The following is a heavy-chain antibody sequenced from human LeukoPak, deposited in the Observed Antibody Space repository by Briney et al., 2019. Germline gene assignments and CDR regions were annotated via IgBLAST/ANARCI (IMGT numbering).Heavy chain of an antibody. Sequence: LETLSLTCTVSGGSISSYYWSWIRQPPGKGLEWIGYIYYSGSTNYNPSLKSRVTISVDTSRNHFSLKLSSVTAADTAVYYCARTGTTGFTWLDPWGQGTLVTVSS. D-gene: IGHD1-1*01. CDR1: GGSISSYY. V-gene: IGHV4-59*01. CDR3: ARTGTTGFTWLDP. J-gene: IGHJ5*02. CDR2: IYYSGST.